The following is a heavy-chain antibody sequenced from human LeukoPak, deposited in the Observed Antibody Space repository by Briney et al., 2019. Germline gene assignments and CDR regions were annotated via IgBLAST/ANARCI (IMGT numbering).Heavy chain of an antibody. CDR2: IYYSGST. D-gene: IGHD5-24*01. CDR1: GYSISSGYY. V-gene: IGHV4-38-2*02. Sequence: SETLSLTCTVSGYSISSGYYWGWIRPPPGKGLEWIGSIYYSGSTYYNPSLKSRVTISVDTSKNQFSLKLSSVTAADTAVYYCASRSPRWLQPPDAFDIWGQGTMVTVSS. J-gene: IGHJ3*02. CDR3: ASRSPRWLQPPDAFDI.